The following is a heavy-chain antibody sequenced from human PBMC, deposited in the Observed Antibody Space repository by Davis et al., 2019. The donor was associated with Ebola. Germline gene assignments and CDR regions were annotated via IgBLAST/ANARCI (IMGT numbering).Heavy chain of an antibody. Sequence: MPSETLSLTCAVYGGSFSGYYWSWIRQPPGKGLEWIGEINHSGSTNYNPSPKSRVTISVDTSKNQFSLKLSSVTAADTAVYYCARKCSSTSCYNYWGQGTLVTVSS. J-gene: IGHJ4*02. CDR2: INHSGST. CDR1: GGSFSGYY. CDR3: ARKCSSTSCYNY. V-gene: IGHV4-34*01. D-gene: IGHD2-2*02.